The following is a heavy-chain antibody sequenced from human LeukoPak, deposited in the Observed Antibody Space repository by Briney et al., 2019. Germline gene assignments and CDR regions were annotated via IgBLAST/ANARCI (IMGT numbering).Heavy chain of an antibody. J-gene: IGHJ5*02. V-gene: IGHV4-4*07. CDR2: ISTSGST. D-gene: IGHD2-2*01. CDR3: ARGYCSSTSCVVDP. Sequence: SETLSLTCTVSGGSISSYYWSWIRQPAGKGLEWIGRISTSGSTNYNPSLKSRVTMSVDTSKNQFSLKLSSVTAADTAVYYCARGYCSSTSCVVDPWGQGTLVTVSS. CDR1: GGSISSYY.